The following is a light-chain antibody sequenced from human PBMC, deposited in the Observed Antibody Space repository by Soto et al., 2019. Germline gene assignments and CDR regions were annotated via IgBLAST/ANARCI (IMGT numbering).Light chain of an antibody. CDR1: SSNIGAGYD. CDR3: QSYDSSLSGFYV. J-gene: IGLJ1*01. Sequence: QSVLKQPPSVSGAPGQRVTISCTGSSSNIGAGYDVHWYQQLPGTAPKLLIYGNSNRPSGVPDRFSGSKSGTSASLAITGLQAEDEADYYCQSYDSSLSGFYVFGTGTKVTV. V-gene: IGLV1-40*01. CDR2: GNS.